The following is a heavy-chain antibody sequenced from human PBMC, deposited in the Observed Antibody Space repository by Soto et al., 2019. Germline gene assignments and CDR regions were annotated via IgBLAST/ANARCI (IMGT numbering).Heavy chain of an antibody. CDR3: ARDRGCSGGSCPIGGEFDP. CDR1: GYTFTSYA. J-gene: IGHJ5*02. V-gene: IGHV1-3*01. Sequence: ASVKVSCKASGYTFTSYAMHWVRQAPGQRLEWMGWINAGNGNTKYSQKFQGRVTITRDTSASTAYMELSSLRSEDTAVYYCARDRGCSGGSCPIGGEFDPWGQGTLVTVSS. D-gene: IGHD2-15*01. CDR2: INAGNGNT.